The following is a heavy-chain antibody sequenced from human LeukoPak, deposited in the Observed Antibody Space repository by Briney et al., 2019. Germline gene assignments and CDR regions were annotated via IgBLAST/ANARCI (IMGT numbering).Heavy chain of an antibody. CDR3: ARSFYSSGWVYYYYMDV. CDR1: GYTFTSYD. Sequence: ASVKVSCKASGYTFTSYDINWVRQATGQGLEWMGWMNPNSGNTGYAQKFQGRVTMTRNTSISTAYMELSSLRSEDTAVYYCARSFYSSGWVYYYYMDVWGKGTTVTVSS. J-gene: IGHJ6*03. CDR2: MNPNSGNT. V-gene: IGHV1-8*01. D-gene: IGHD6-19*01.